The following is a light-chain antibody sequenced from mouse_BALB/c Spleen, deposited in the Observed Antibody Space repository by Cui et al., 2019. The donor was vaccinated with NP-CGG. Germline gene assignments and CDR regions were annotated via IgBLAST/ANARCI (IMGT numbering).Light chain of an antibody. V-gene: IGLV1*01. Sequence: QAVVTQESVFTTSPGETVTLTCRSSTGAVTTSNYANWVQEKPDHLFTGLIGGTNNRAPGGPARFSGSLIGDKAALTITGAQTEDEAIYFCALWYSNHWVFGGGTKLTVL. CDR1: TGAVTTSNY. CDR3: ALWYSNHWV. CDR2: GTN. J-gene: IGLJ1*01.